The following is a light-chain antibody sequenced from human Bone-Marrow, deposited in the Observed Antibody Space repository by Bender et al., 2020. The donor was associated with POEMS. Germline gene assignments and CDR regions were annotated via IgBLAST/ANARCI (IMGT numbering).Light chain of an antibody. Sequence: QSALTQPASVSGSPGQSITISCAGTSTDVGGYNLVSWYQQNPGKAPKLLIYDVSKRPSGVPDRFSGSKSGNTASLTISGLQAEDEADYYCCSYAGIYTWVFGGGTKLAVL. CDR1: STDVGGYNL. V-gene: IGLV2-11*01. CDR3: CSYAGIYTWV. J-gene: IGLJ3*02. CDR2: DVS.